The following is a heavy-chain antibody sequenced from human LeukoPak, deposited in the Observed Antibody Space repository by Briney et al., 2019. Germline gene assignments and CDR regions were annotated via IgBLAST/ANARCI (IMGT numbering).Heavy chain of an antibody. Sequence: PGRSLRLSCAASGFTFSSYPMHWVRQAPSKGLEWLAIISYDGANKYYADSVKGRFTISRDNSRNTVSLQMNSLRLADTAVYYCARDDFCFGSVSRGSLDIWGRGILVIVSS. J-gene: IGHJ4*02. CDR3: ARDDFCFGSVSRGSLDI. V-gene: IGHV3-30-3*01. CDR2: ISYDGANK. CDR1: GFTFSSYP. D-gene: IGHD3/OR15-3a*01.